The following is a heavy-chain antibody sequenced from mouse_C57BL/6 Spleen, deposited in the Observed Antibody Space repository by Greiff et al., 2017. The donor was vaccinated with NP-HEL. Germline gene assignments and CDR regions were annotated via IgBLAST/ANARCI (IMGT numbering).Heavy chain of an antibody. V-gene: IGHV1-81*01. CDR1: GYTFTSYG. CDR2: IYPRSGNT. Sequence: VQLQESGAELARPGASVKLSCKASGYTFTSYGISWVKQRTGQGLEWIGEIYPRSGNTYYNEKFKGKATLTADKSSSTAYMELRSLTSEDSAVYFCAREVYGSSPHYWGQGTTLTVSS. D-gene: IGHD1-1*01. CDR3: AREVYGSSPHY. J-gene: IGHJ2*01.